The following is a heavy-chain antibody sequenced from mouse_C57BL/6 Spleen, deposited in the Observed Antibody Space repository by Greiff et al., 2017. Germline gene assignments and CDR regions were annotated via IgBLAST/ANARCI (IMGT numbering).Heavy chain of an antibody. Sequence: VQLQQPGAELVKPGASVKMSCKASGYTFTSYWITWVKQRPGQGLEWIGDIYPGSGSPNYNEKFKSKATLTVDPSSSTAYMQLSSLTSEDSSVYYCAIKDYGYYENYAMDYWGQGTSVTVSS. J-gene: IGHJ4*01. V-gene: IGHV1-55*01. CDR2: IYPGSGSP. D-gene: IGHD2-1*01. CDR1: GYTFTSYW. CDR3: AIKDYGYYENYAMDY.